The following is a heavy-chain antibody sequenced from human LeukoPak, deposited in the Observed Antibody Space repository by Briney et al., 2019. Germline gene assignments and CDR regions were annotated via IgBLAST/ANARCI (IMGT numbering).Heavy chain of an antibody. V-gene: IGHV3-21*06. D-gene: IGHD3-10*01. J-gene: IGHJ6*02. CDR2: ISSTSSYI. CDR1: GFTFTNYN. CDR3: ARALWSGPVYYGMDV. Sequence: GGSLRLSCAASGFTFTNYNFYWVRQAPERGLEWVSSISSTSSYIYYADSMKGRFTISRDNAENSLYLQMNSLRAEDTAVYYCARALWSGPVYYGMDVWGQGTTVTVSS.